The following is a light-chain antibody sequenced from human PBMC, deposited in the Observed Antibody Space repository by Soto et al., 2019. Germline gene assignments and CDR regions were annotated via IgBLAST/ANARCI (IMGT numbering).Light chain of an antibody. CDR2: EVV. CDR3: KSYAGSNTYV. Sequence: QFALTQPPSASGSPGQSVTISCTGTKNDIGVYDFVSWYQHHPGKAPRLIIYEVVQRPSGVPDRFSGSKSGNTASLTVSGLQAADEADYFCKSYAGSNTYVFGSGTKVT. V-gene: IGLV2-8*01. J-gene: IGLJ1*01. CDR1: KNDIGVYDF.